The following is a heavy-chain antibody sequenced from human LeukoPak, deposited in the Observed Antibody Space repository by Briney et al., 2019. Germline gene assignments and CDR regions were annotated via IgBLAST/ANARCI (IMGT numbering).Heavy chain of an antibody. V-gene: IGHV3-11*04. CDR2: IGSTI. CDR3: ARDVPREAFDY. Sequence: GGSLRLSCVASGFSLSDYYMSWIRQAPGKGLEWVSYIGSTIYYADSVKGRFTTSRDNAKNSLYLQMNSLRAEDTAVYYCARDVPREAFDYWGQGTLVTVSS. CDR1: GFSLSDYY. J-gene: IGHJ4*02. D-gene: IGHD5-24*01.